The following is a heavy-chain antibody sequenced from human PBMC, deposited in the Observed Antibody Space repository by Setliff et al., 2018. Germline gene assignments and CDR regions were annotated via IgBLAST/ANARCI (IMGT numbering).Heavy chain of an antibody. Sequence: VKVSCKASGGTFSTYAISWVRQAPGQGLEWMGGIISMFGTTNYAQKFQGRVTITTDKSTSTAYMELSSLRSEDTAIYYCARGDFYYYFYMDVWGKGTTVTVSS. CDR1: GGTFSTYA. J-gene: IGHJ6*03. CDR2: IISMFGTT. CDR3: ARGDFYYYFYMDV. V-gene: IGHV1-69*05.